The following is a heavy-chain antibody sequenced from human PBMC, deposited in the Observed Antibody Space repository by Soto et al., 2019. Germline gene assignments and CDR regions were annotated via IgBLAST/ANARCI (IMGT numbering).Heavy chain of an antibody. CDR1: GGAIRNYY. Sequence: SETLSLTXRVSGGAIRNYYWSWMRQSPGQGPVWIEPIYSSWSTTYNVSFQSRVFISSGTSCHQFSTALRPVSAADTAVDFCVSASTLYYGNWYERPDVWGQGTLATVP. J-gene: IGHJ4*02. CDR3: VSASTLYYGNWYERPDV. CDR2: IYSSWST. V-gene: IGHV4-59*01. D-gene: IGHD1-1*01.